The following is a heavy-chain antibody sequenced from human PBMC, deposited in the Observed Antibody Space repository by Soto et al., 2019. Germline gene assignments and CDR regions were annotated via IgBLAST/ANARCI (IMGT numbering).Heavy chain of an antibody. Sequence: ASVHVSCQALGYTFPCSAMDWARQAPGQRLEWMGWNNAGNGNTKYSQKFQGRVTITRDTSASTAYIELRSLSPEDTAVYYWARENMARIAAAGTMDYWGQGTLVTVSS. D-gene: IGHD6-13*01. J-gene: IGHJ4*02. V-gene: IGHV1-3*01. CDR3: ARENMARIAAAGTMDY. CDR1: GYTFPCSA. CDR2: NNAGNGNT.